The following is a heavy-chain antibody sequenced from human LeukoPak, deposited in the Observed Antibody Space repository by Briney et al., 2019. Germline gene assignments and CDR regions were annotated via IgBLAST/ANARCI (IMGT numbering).Heavy chain of an antibody. CDR3: AREGYSYGNVGAFDI. V-gene: IGHV4-59*01. D-gene: IGHD5-18*01. CDR1: GGSISSYY. Sequence: SETLSLTCTVSGGSISSYYWSWIRQPPGKGLEWIGDIYYSGSTNYNPSLKSRVTISVDTSKNQFSLKLSSVTAADTAVYYCAREGYSYGNVGAFDIWGQGTMVTVSS. CDR2: IYYSGST. J-gene: IGHJ3*02.